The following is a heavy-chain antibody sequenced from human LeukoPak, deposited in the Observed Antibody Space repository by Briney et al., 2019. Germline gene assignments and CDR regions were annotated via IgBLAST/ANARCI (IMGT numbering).Heavy chain of an antibody. V-gene: IGHV3-53*01. D-gene: IGHD5-24*01. CDR3: ARVKEMTPSLYYYGMDV. J-gene: IGHJ6*02. CDR1: GFTVSSNY. Sequence: GGSLRLSCAASGFTVSSNYMSWVRQAPGKGLEWVSVIYSGGSTYYADSVKGRFTISRGNSKNTLYLQMNSLRAEDTAVYYCARVKEMTPSLYYYGMDVWGQGTTVTVSS. CDR2: IYSGGST.